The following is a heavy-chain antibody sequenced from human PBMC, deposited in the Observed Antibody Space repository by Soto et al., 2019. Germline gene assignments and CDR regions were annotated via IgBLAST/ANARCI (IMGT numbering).Heavy chain of an antibody. CDR3: ARGGPYYFVDY. V-gene: IGHV1-46*01. J-gene: IGHJ4*02. CDR2: INPFDGSR. CDR1: GYIFTSYY. D-gene: IGHD1-26*01. Sequence: ASVKVSCKASGYIFTSYYLHWVRQAPGQGLEWMGWINPFDGSRMFAQSFQGRVTFTRDTSASTAYMELSSLRSEDTAVYYCARGGPYYFVDYWGQGTLVTVSS.